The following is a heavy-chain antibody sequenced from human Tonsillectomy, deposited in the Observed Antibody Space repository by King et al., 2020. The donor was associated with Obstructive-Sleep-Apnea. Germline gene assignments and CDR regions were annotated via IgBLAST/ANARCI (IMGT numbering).Heavy chain of an antibody. J-gene: IGHJ5*02. CDR2: IDWDDDK. Sequence: VTLKESGPALVKPTQTLTLTCTFSGFSLSTSGMCVSWIRQPPGKALEWLARIDWDDDKYYSTSLKTRLTISKDTSKNQVVLTMTNMDPVDTATYYCAWIRDYGGNSANWFDPWGQGTLVTVSS. CDR3: AWIRDYGGNSANWFDP. CDR1: GFSLSTSGMC. V-gene: IGHV2-70*11. D-gene: IGHD4-23*01.